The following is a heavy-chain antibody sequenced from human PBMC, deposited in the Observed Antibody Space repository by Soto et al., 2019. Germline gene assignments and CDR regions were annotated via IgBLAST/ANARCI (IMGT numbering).Heavy chain of an antibody. Sequence: EVQLVESGGGLVQPGGSLRLSCAASGFTFSSYSMNWVRQAPGKGLEWVSSISSSSSYIYYADSVKGRFTISRDNAKNSLYLQMNSLRAEDTAVYYCARRDIVVVPAAMPVAGKANYYYYYMDVWGKGTTVTVSS. J-gene: IGHJ6*03. CDR2: ISSSSSYI. CDR3: ARRDIVVVPAAMPVAGKANYYYYYMDV. CDR1: GFTFSSYS. V-gene: IGHV3-21*01. D-gene: IGHD2-2*01.